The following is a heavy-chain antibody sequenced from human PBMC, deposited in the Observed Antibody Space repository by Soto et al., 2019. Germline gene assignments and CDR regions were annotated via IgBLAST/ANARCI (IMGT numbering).Heavy chain of an antibody. CDR3: ARQRRPAVPAANWFDP. V-gene: IGHV3-7*01. Sequence: EVQLVESGGGLVQPGGSLRLSCAASGFTFYTYWMSWVRQAPGNGLEWVANMKQDGSEKYYVDSVEGRFTISRDNAKNSLYLQMDSLRVEDTAVYYCARQRRPAVPAANWFDPWGQGTLVTVSS. D-gene: IGHD2-2*01. CDR2: MKQDGSEK. J-gene: IGHJ5*02. CDR1: GFTFYTYW.